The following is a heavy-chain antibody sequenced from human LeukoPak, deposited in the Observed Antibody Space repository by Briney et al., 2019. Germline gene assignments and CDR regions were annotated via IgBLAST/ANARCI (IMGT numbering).Heavy chain of an antibody. CDR3: AKDHSSGYYAMYYFDY. CDR2: IWYDGSNK. D-gene: IGHD3-22*01. V-gene: IGHV3-33*06. Sequence: GRSLRLSCAASGFTFSSYGMHWVRQAPGKGLEWVAVIWYDGSNKYYADSVKGRFTISRDNSKNTLYLQMNSLRAEDTAVYYCAKDHSSGYYAMYYFDYWGQGTPVTVSS. J-gene: IGHJ4*02. CDR1: GFTFSSYG.